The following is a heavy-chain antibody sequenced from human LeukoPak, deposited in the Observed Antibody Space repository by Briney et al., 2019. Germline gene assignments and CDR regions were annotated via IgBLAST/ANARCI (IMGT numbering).Heavy chain of an antibody. J-gene: IGHJ6*03. D-gene: IGHD6-13*01. CDR2: MNPNSGNT. CDR3: AKAAAGSQHSYYYYYYLDV. CDR1: GYTFTSYD. V-gene: IGHV1-8*01. Sequence: WASVKVSCKASGYTFTSYDINWVRQATGQGLEWMGWMNPNSGNTGYAQKFQGRVTMTRNTSISTAYMELSSLRSEDTAVYYCAKAAAGSQHSYYYYYYLDVWGTGTTVTISS.